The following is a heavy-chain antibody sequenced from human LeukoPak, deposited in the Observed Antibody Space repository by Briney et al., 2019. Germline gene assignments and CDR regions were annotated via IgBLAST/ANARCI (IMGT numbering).Heavy chain of an antibody. D-gene: IGHD3-22*01. J-gene: IGHJ4*02. Sequence: PGGSLRLSCAASGFTFDDYGMSWVRQAPGKGLEWVSDINWNSGSTGYADSVKGRFPISRDNAKNSLYLQMNSLRVEDTALYYCARGRRYDSSGPFDYWGQGTLVTVSS. CDR2: INWNSGST. CDR1: GFTFDDYG. CDR3: ARGRRYDSSGPFDY. V-gene: IGHV3-20*04.